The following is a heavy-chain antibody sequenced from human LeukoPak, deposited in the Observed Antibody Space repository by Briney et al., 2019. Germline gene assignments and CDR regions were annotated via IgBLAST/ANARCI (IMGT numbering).Heavy chain of an antibody. V-gene: IGHV3-30-3*01. CDR1: GFTFSSYV. CDR2: ITYDGSNT. Sequence: PGGSLRLSCAASGFTFSSYVMHWVRHAPGKGLGWVAVITYDGSNTYNAESVKGRFTISRDKSKNTLFLKMNSLRAEDTAVYYCANTYSGSWDYWGQGTLVTVSS. J-gene: IGHJ4*02. D-gene: IGHD1-26*01. CDR3: ANTYSGSWDY.